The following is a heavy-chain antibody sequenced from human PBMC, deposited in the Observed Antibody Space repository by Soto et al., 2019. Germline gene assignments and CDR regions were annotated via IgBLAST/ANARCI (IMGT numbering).Heavy chain of an antibody. J-gene: IGHJ4*02. CDR1: GFTVSTNY. V-gene: IGHV3-66*01. CDR2: IDSGGST. CDR3: ARAHYGSPPGYFDC. Sequence: EMQLVESGGGLVQPGGSLRLSCAASGFTVSTNYMSWVRQAPGKGLEWVSVIDSGGSTNYADSVKGRITISRDNSKNTLDLQMNSLRAEDTAVYYCARAHYGSPPGYFDCWGQGTRVTVAS. D-gene: IGHD3-10*01.